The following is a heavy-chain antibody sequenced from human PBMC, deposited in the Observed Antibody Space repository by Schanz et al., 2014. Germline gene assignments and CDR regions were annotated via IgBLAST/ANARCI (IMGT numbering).Heavy chain of an antibody. D-gene: IGHD3-10*01. J-gene: IGHJ5*02. CDR1: GFTFENYA. CDR3: ARPALWFGDNCFDP. CDR2: INWSDGGST. Sequence: EVQLVESGGGVVQSGGSLRLSCAASGFTFENYALTWVRQVPGKGLEWVSRINWSDGGSTGYADSVRGRFTISRDNAKNTLYLQMNSLRAEDTAVYYCARPALWFGDNCFDPWGQGTLVTVSS. V-gene: IGHV3-20*04.